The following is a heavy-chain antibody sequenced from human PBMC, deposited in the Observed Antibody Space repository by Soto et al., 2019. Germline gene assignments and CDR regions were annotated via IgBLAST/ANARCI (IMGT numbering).Heavy chain of an antibody. Sequence: QVQLVESGGGMVQPGRSLRLSCAASGFPFSSYAIHWFRQSPGKGLEWVAVISYDGSNKYYADSVKGRFTISRDNSKNTLYLQMNRLRGEDAAVYYCARDFSPTGYSSGWGLDYWGQGTLVTVSS. D-gene: IGHD6-19*01. CDR3: ARDFSPTGYSSGWGLDY. CDR1: GFPFSSYA. CDR2: ISYDGSNK. V-gene: IGHV3-30-3*01. J-gene: IGHJ4*02.